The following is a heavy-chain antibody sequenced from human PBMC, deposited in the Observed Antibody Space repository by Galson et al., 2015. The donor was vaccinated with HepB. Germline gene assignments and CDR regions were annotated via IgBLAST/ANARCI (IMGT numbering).Heavy chain of an antibody. CDR3: ASFTVTTVTTIGIDWYFDL. J-gene: IGHJ2*01. Sequence: SLRLSCAASGFTFSSYSMNWVRQAPGKGLEWVSSISSSSSYIYYADSVKGRFTISRDNAKNSLYLQMNSLRAEDTAVYYCASFTVTTVTTIGIDWYFDLWGRGTLVTVSS. CDR2: ISSSSSYI. CDR1: GFTFSSYS. V-gene: IGHV3-21*01. D-gene: IGHD4-17*01.